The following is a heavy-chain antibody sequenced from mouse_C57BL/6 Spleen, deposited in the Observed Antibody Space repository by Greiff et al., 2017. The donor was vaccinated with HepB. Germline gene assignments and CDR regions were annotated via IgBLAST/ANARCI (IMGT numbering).Heavy chain of an antibody. V-gene: IGHV5-17*01. Sequence: EVKLMESGGGLVKPGGSLKLSCAASGFTFSDYGMHWVRQAPEKGLEWVAYISSGSSTIYYADTVKGRFTISRDNAKNNLFLQMTSLRAEDTAMYYCARSYYGNHEGFAYWGQGTLVTVSA. CDR2: ISSGSSTI. J-gene: IGHJ3*01. CDR3: ARSYYGNHEGFAY. D-gene: IGHD2-10*01. CDR1: GFTFSDYG.